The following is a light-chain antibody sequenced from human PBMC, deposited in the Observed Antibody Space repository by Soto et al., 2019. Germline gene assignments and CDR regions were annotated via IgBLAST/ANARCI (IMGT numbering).Light chain of an antibody. CDR3: QQYGSSIT. V-gene: IGKV3-20*01. CDR2: AAS. CDR1: QSVRSN. Sequence: DIVLTQSPATLSVSPREWATLSCRASQSVRSNLAWYKQRPGQAPRLLIYAASTRATGIPARFSGSGSGTDFTLTISRLVPEDFAVYDCQQYGSSITFGQGTRLEIK. J-gene: IGKJ5*01.